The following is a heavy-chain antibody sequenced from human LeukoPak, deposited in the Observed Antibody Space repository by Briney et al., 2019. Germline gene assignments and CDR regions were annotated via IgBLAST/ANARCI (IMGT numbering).Heavy chain of an antibody. J-gene: IGHJ4*02. V-gene: IGHV3-30*03. Sequence: GGSLRLSCAASGFTFSIYGMHWVRQAPGKGLECVARISYDGSDVSYGDFVKGRFTISRDDSKSTPYLQMHSLRAEDTAVYYCARGPDYSYWGQGNLVTVSS. CDR3: ARGPDYSY. D-gene: IGHD1-14*01. CDR1: GFTFSIYG. CDR2: ISYDGSDV.